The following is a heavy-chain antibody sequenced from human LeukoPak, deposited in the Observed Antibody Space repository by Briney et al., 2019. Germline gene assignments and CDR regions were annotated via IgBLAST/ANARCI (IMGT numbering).Heavy chain of an antibody. CDR1: GFSFSNYA. V-gene: IGHV3-21*01. Sequence: GGSLRLSCVPSGFSFSNYAMSWVRQAPGKGLEWVSSISSSSSYIYYADSVKGRFTISRDNAKNSLYLQMNSLRAEDTAVYYCARDPDQDPYNWFDPWGQGTLVTVST. J-gene: IGHJ5*02. CDR2: ISSSSSYI. D-gene: IGHD2-15*01. CDR3: ARDPDQDPYNWFDP.